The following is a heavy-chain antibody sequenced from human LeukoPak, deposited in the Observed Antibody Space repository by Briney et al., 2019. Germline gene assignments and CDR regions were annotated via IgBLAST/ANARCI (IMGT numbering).Heavy chain of an antibody. CDR1: GFTFSSYS. V-gene: IGHV3-48*01. Sequence: GGSLRLSCAASGFTFSSYSMNWVRQAPGKGLEWVSYISSSTSTIYYADSVKGRFTISRDNSKNTLYLQMNSLRAEDTAVYYCARDLAVAGDDAFDIWGQGTMVTVSS. D-gene: IGHD6-19*01. CDR3: ARDLAVAGDDAFDI. CDR2: ISSSTSTI. J-gene: IGHJ3*02.